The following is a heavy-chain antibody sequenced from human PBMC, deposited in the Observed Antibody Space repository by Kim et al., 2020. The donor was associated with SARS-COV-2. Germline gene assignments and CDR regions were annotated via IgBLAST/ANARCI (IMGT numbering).Heavy chain of an antibody. CDR2: SGGT. D-gene: IGHD2-2*02. J-gene: IGHJ2*01. V-gene: IGHV4-59*01. CDR3: ARAIPFDL. Sequence: SGGTNYNPSLKSRVTISVDTSKNQFSLKLSSVTAADTAVYYCARAIPFDLWGRGTLVTVSS.